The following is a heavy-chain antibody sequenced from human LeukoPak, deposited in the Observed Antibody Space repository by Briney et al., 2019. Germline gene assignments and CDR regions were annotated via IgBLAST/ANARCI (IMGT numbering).Heavy chain of an antibody. CDR3: ARGLRPDCSSTSCYTTTKINNWFDP. J-gene: IGHJ5*02. CDR1: GGSLSGYY. CDR2: INHSGST. Sequence: PSETLSLTCAVYGGSLSGYYWSWIRQPPGKGLEWIGEINHSGSTNYNPSLKSRVTISVDTSKNQFSLKLSSVPAADTAVYYCARGLRPDCSSTSCYTTTKINNWFDPWGQGTLVTVSS. D-gene: IGHD2-2*02. V-gene: IGHV4-34*01.